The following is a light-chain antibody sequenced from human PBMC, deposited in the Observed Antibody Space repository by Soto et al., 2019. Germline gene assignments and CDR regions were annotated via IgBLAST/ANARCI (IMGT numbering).Light chain of an antibody. CDR2: GAS. CDR1: QSVGSN. V-gene: IGKV3-15*01. J-gene: IGKJ1*01. Sequence: EIVMTQSPATLSVSPGERAALSWRASQSVGSNLAWYQQKPGQAPRLLIYGASTRATGIPARFSGSGSGTDFTLTISDLEPADFGLYYCQQRLNWPPGFGQGTKVDIK. CDR3: QQRLNWPPG.